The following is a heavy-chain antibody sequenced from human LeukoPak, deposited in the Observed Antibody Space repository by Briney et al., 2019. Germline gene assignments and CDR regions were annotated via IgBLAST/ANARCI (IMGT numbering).Heavy chain of an antibody. Sequence: SQTLSLTCAISGDSVSSNSWNWIRQSPSRGLEWLGRIYYKSKWFNDYAVSVKSRITINPDTSKNQFSLQLNSVTPEDTAVYYCARDLQGLSDAFDIWGQGTMVTVSS. CDR1: GDSVSSNS. CDR3: ARDLQGLSDAFDI. J-gene: IGHJ3*02. V-gene: IGHV6-1*01. CDR2: IYYKSKWFN.